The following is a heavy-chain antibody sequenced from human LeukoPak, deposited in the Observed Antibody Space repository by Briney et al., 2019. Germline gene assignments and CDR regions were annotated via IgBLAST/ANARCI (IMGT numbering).Heavy chain of an antibody. Sequence: GGSLRLSCAASGFTFSSYWMSWVRQAPGKGLEWVANIKQDGSEKYYVDSVKGRFTISRDTAKTSLYLQMNGLRVEDTAVYYCGRHLSGVSGYTYGRGIDDWGQGTLVTVSS. CDR1: GFTFSSYW. CDR2: IKQDGSEK. J-gene: IGHJ4*02. D-gene: IGHD5-18*01. CDR3: GRHLSGVSGYTYGRGIDD. V-gene: IGHV3-7*01.